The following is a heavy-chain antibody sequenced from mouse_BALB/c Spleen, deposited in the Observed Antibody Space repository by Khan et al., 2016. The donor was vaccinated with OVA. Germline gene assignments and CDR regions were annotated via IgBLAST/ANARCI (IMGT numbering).Heavy chain of an antibody. J-gene: IGHJ2*01. Sequence: QVQLKQSGAEQAKPGASVKMSCKTSGYTFSSYWMHWVKQRPGQGLEWIGYINPTSGYTDYNEKFKDKATLSADKSSSTAYMQLTSLTSEDSAVYYCARDRIDYWGQGTTLTGSS. CDR3: ARDRIDY. CDR1: GYTFSSYW. CDR2: INPTSGYT. V-gene: IGHV1-7*01.